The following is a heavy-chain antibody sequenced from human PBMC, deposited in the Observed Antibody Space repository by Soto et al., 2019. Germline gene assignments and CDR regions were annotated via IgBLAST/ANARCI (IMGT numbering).Heavy chain of an antibody. CDR3: AGEDSIIIPAVSDF. D-gene: IGHD2-2*01. Sequence: PGGSLRLSCAVSGFNFNNYGINWVRQAPGKGLEWVSSVSKSDYTYYSDSVKGRFTISRDNAKNSVSLQMNTLRAEDTAVYYCAGEDSIIIPAVSDFWAQETLVTVPQ. CDR2: VSKSDYT. V-gene: IGHV3-21*01. J-gene: IGHJ4*02. CDR1: GFNFNNYG.